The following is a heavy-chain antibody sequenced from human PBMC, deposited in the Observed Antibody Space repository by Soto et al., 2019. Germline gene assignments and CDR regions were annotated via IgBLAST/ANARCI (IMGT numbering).Heavy chain of an antibody. CDR1: GGSIRLTRYY. J-gene: IGHJ1*01. CDR2: IYYTGAT. V-gene: IGHV4-39*02. Sequence: SETLSLTCSVFGGSIRLTRYYWGWVRQPPGKGLEWLGSIYYTGATQYNPSLEGRVTMSVDTSMNQFSLKLRFVTAADSAIYYCAREDRDDNRGPGNWGQGTLVTVSS. D-gene: IGHD1-1*01. CDR3: AREDRDDNRGPGN.